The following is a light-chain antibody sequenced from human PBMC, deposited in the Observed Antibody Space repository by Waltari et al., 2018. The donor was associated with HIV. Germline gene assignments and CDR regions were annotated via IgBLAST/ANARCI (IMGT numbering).Light chain of an antibody. CDR1: SSDVGGSKY. V-gene: IGLV2-8*01. CDR2: EVN. CDR3: NSYAGSNNWV. Sequence: QSALTQPPSASGSPGQSVTISCTGTSSDVGGSKYVSWYHQHPGKAPKLMIYEVNKRPSGVPDRFSGSKSANPASLTVSGLQADDEADYYCNSYAGSNNWVFGGGTKLTVL. J-gene: IGLJ3*02.